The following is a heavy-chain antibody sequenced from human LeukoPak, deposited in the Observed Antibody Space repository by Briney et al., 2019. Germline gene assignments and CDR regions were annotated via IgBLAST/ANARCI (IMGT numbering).Heavy chain of an antibody. CDR3: ARAYSKFDY. CDR1: GYSISSGYY. J-gene: IGHJ4*02. V-gene: IGHV4-38-2*01. CDR2: IYHSGST. Sequence: SETLSLTCAVSGYSISSGYYWGWIRQPPGKGLEWIGSIYHSGSTYYNPSLKSRVTISVDTSKNQFSLKLSSVTAADTAVYYCARAYSKFDYWGQGTLVTVSS. D-gene: IGHD4-11*01.